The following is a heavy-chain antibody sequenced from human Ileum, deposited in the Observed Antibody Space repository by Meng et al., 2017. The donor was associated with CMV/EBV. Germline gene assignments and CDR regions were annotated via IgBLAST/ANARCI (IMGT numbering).Heavy chain of an antibody. V-gene: IGHV3-23*01. CDR3: ARDQTKYYYDSSGPNDAFDI. CDR2: ITGSGGST. D-gene: IGHD3-22*01. CDR1: GFTFSFYA. J-gene: IGHJ3*02. Sequence: GESLKISCAASGFTFSFYAMTWVRQAPGKGLEWVSAITGSGGSTYYADSVKGRFTISRDNAKDSLFLQMSSLRAEDTATYYCARDQTKYYYDSSGPNDAFDIWGQGTVVTVSS.